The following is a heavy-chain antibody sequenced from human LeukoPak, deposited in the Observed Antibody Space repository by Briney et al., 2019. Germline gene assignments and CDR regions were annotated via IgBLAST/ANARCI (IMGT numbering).Heavy chain of an antibody. CDR2: IWYDGSNK. D-gene: IGHD3-3*01. Sequence: PGGSLRLSCAASGFTFSSYGMHWVRQAPGKGLEWVAVIWYDGSNKYYADSVKGRFTISRDNSKNTLYLQMNSLRAEDTAVYYCARAFSSFWSDYYYYYYYMDVWGKGTTVTVSS. CDR3: ARAFSSFWSDYYYYYYYMDV. V-gene: IGHV3-33*08. CDR1: GFTFSSYG. J-gene: IGHJ6*03.